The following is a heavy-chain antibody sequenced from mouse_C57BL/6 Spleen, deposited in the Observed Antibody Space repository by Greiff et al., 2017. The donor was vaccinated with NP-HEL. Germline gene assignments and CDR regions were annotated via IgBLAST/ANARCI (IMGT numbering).Heavy chain of an antibody. CDR1: GYTFTSYW. CDR3: ARNYGSSYPYYYAMDY. CDR2: INPSNGGT. Sequence: VQLQQPGTELVKPGASVKLSCKASGYTFTSYWMHWVKQRPGQGLEWIGNINPSNGGTNYNEKFKSKATLTVDKSSSTAYMQLSSLTSEDSAVYYCARNYGSSYPYYYAMDYWGQGTSVTVSS. V-gene: IGHV1-53*01. J-gene: IGHJ4*01. D-gene: IGHD1-1*01.